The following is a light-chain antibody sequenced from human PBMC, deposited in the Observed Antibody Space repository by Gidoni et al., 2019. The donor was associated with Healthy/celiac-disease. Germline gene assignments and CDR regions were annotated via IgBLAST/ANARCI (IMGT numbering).Light chain of an antibody. J-gene: IGKJ2*03. Sequence: ESVSTQPPGTLSLSPGEIATLSCRASQSVSSSDFAWYQQKPGQAPRLLIYGASSRGTGIPARFSGSGSGTDFTITISGLEPEDFAVYYCQQYGSSHRFXXXTKLEIK. V-gene: IGKV3-20*01. CDR3: QQYGSSHR. CDR1: QSVSSSD. CDR2: GAS.